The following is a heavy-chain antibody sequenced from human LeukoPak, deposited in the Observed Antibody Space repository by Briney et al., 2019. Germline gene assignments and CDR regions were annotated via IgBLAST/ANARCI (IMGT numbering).Heavy chain of an antibody. CDR1: VFSFSDSA. V-gene: IGHV3-73*01. J-gene: IGHJ4*02. Sequence: GGSLKLSCAASVFSFSDSAMHWVRQASGTGLEWVARIRSKANSYATSNAASVKGRFTISRDDSKNTAYLQMNSLKTEDSAIYYCMARGDSYGLFDYWGLGTLVTVSS. CDR2: IRSKANSYAT. CDR3: MARGDSYGLFDY. D-gene: IGHD5-18*01.